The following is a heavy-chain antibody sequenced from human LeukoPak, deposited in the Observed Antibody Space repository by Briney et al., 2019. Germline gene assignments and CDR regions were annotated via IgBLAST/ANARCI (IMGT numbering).Heavy chain of an antibody. V-gene: IGHV3-11*04. J-gene: IGHJ4*02. CDR1: GFTFSDYY. Sequence: TAGGSLRLSCAASGFTFSDYYMSWIRQAPGKGLEWVSYISSSGSSIYYADSVKGRFTISRDNSKNSLYLQMNSLRAEDTAVYYCARALIGYYFGYWGQGTLVTVSS. D-gene: IGHD2-8*01. CDR2: ISSSGSSI. CDR3: ARALIGYYFGY.